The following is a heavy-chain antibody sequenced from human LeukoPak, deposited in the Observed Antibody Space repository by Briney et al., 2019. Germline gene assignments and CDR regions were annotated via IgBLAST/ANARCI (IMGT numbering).Heavy chain of an antibody. Sequence: PGGSLRLSCAASGFTFSNYWMHWVRRAPGKGLVWVSRINSHGSSTSYADSVKGRFTISRDNAKNTLYLQMNSLRAEDTAVYYCARVSSGSYFGYYYYYMDVWGKGTTVTVSS. CDR1: GFTFSNYW. V-gene: IGHV3-74*01. J-gene: IGHJ6*03. D-gene: IGHD1-26*01. CDR3: ARVSSGSYFGYYYYYMDV. CDR2: INSHGSST.